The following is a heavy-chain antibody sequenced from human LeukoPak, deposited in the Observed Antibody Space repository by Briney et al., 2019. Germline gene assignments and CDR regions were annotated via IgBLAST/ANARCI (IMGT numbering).Heavy chain of an antibody. CDR2: ISGSDGNT. J-gene: IGHJ4*02. Sequence: PGGPLRLSCAASGFTFSSYAMHWVRQAPGKGLEWVSAISGSDGNTYYADSVKGRFTISRDNSNNTLYLQMNSLRAEDTASFYCAKSGCGHIGCKRLHCWGQGTLVTVSS. V-gene: IGHV3-23*01. CDR1: GFTFSSYA. CDR3: AKSGCGHIGCKRLHC. D-gene: IGHD6-19*01.